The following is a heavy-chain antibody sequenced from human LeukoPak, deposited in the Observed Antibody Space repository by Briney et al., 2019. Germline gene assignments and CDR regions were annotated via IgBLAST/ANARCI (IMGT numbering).Heavy chain of an antibody. CDR3: ARAHFDWLQNYYFDY. D-gene: IGHD3-9*01. J-gene: IGHJ4*02. CDR1: GFTVSSNY. CDR2: IYSGGST. Sequence: GWSLRLSCAASGFTVSSNYMSWVRQAPGKGLEWVSVIYSGGSTYYADSVKGRFTKSRDNSKNTLYLQMNSLRAEDTAVYYCARAHFDWLQNYYFDYWGQGTLVTVSS. V-gene: IGHV3-53*01.